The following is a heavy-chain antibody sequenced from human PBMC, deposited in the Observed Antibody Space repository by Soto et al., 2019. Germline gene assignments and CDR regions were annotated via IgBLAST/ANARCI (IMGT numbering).Heavy chain of an antibody. Sequence: EVQLLESGGGLVQPGGSLRLSCAAPGFTFISYAMNWVRQAPGKGLQWVSAISGGGDATFYADSVKGRFTISRDNSRNTVTLQLNSLGADDTAVYYCARKFPGSTTRPDYWYFELWGRGTLVTVSS. D-gene: IGHD2-2*01. CDR2: ISGGGDAT. V-gene: IGHV3-23*01. J-gene: IGHJ2*01. CDR3: ARKFPGSTTRPDYWYFEL. CDR1: GFTFISYA.